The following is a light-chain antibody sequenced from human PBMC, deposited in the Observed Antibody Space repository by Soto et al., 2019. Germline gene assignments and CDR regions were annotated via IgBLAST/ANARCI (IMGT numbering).Light chain of an antibody. J-gene: IGKJ1*01. Sequence: EIVMTQSPVTLSVSPGERATLSCRASQNISRSLAWYQQKPGQGPSLLIYGASSRATGIPDRFSGSGSGTDFTLTISRLEPEDFAVYYCQQYGSSQRTFGQGTKVDIK. CDR2: GAS. V-gene: IGKV3-20*01. CDR3: QQYGSSQRT. CDR1: QNISRS.